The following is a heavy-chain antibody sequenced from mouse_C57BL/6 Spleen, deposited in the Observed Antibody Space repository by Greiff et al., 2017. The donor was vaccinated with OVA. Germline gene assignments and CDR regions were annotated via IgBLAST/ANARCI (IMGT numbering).Heavy chain of an antibody. CDR1: GFTFSSYG. Sequence: EVHLVESGGDLVKPGGSLKLSCAASGFTFSSYGMSWVRQTPDKRLEWVATISSGGSYTYYPDSVKGRFTISRDNAKNTLYLQMSSLKSEDTAMYYCARIYDYEEGFAYWGQGTLVTVSA. J-gene: IGHJ3*01. CDR3: ARIYDYEEGFAY. CDR2: ISSGGSYT. V-gene: IGHV5-6*01. D-gene: IGHD2-4*01.